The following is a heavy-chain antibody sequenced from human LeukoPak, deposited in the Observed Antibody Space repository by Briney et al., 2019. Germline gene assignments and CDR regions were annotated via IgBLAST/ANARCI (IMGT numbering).Heavy chain of an antibody. CDR3: ASYRSTMVRGAHYYYYYGMDV. CDR2: IKQDGSEK. Sequence: PGGSLRLSCAASGFTFSSYSMSWVRQAPGKGLEWVANIKQDGSEKYYVDSVKGRFTISRDNAKNSLYLQMNSLRAEDTAVYYCASYRSTMVRGAHYYYYYGMDVWGQGTTVTVSS. D-gene: IGHD3-10*01. V-gene: IGHV3-7*01. J-gene: IGHJ6*02. CDR1: GFTFSSYS.